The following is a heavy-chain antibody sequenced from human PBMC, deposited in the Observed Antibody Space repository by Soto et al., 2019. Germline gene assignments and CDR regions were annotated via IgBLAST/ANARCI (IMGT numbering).Heavy chain of an antibody. J-gene: IGHJ6*02. V-gene: IGHV3-30-3*01. CDR2: ISYDGNDK. D-gene: IGHD5-18*01. CDR1: GFTFSNYA. Sequence: QVHLVESGGGVVQPGRSLRLSCAASGFTFSNYAMRWVRQAPGKGLEWVAVISYDGNDKYNANSVKGRFTISRDNSKNTLYLQMNSLRAEDTAVYYCARDTGPNGYNYYYFGMDVWGQGTTVTVSS. CDR3: ARDTGPNGYNYYYFGMDV.